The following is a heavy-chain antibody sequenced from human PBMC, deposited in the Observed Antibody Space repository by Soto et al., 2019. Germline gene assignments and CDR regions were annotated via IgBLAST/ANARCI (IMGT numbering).Heavy chain of an antibody. CDR2: ITHSGST. CDR1: DGSFSGYS. V-gene: IGHV4-34*01. Sequence: SETLSLTCAVYDGSFSGYSWSWIRQPPGEGLEWIGEITHSGSTNYNPSLKSRITISLDTSKNQFSLKLSAVTAADTAVYYCARTGSYEYVYGSERKSYYFDSWVQRALVTVS. CDR3: ARTGSYEYVYGSERKSYYFDS. J-gene: IGHJ4*02. D-gene: IGHD3-16*01.